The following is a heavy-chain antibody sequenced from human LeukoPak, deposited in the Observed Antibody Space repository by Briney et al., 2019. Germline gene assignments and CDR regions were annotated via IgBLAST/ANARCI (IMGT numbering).Heavy chain of an antibody. CDR2: ITTSSTYI. J-gene: IGHJ4*02. CDR1: GFSFSDYN. D-gene: IGHD3-16*02. CDR3: ARAETYYDYVWGSYRYLDY. V-gene: IGHV3-21*01. Sequence: GGSLRLSCAASGFSFSDYNMNWVRQAPGKALEWVSSITTSSTYIYYGDSVKGRFTISRDNAKNSLYLQMNGLRAEDTAVYYCARAETYYDYVWGSYRYLDYWGQGTLVTVSS.